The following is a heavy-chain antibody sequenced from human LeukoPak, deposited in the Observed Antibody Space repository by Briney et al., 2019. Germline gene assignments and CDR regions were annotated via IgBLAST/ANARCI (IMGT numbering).Heavy chain of an antibody. J-gene: IGHJ4*02. CDR1: GFTFSSYA. D-gene: IGHD3-10*01. V-gene: IGHV3-30-3*01. CDR2: ILYDGSNK. Sequence: GGPLRLSCAASGFTFSSYAMHWFRKSPGKGLEGVAVILYDGSNKYYADSVKGRFTISRDNSKNTLYLQMNSLRAEDTAVYYCARDPPWGEYGSGSYLYYWGQGTLVTVSS. CDR3: ARDPPWGEYGSGSYLYY.